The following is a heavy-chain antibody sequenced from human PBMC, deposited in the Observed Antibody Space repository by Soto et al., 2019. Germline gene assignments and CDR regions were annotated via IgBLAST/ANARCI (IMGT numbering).Heavy chain of an antibody. D-gene: IGHD6-13*01. Sequence: SSVKVCCKASGGTFSSYAISWVRQAPGQGLEWMGGIIPIFGTANYAQKFQGRVTITADKSTSTGYMELSSLRSEDTAVYYCARLKGSWPRYYIDYSCQALLVTVSS. CDR1: GGTFSSYA. CDR3: ARLKGSWPRYYIDY. J-gene: IGHJ4*02. CDR2: IIPIFGTA. V-gene: IGHV1-69*06.